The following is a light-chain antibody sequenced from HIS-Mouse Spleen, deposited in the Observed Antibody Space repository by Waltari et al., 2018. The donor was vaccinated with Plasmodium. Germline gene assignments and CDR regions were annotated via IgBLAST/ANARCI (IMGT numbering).Light chain of an antibody. J-gene: IGLJ3*02. CDR1: ALQKKY. CDR2: EDS. V-gene: IGLV3-10*01. Sequence: SYELTQPPSVSVSPGQTARITCSGDALQKKYAYWYQQKSGQAPVMGIYEDSKRPSGIPEGFSGSSSGTMATLTISGAQVEDEADYYCYSTDSSGNHRVFGGGTKLTVL. CDR3: YSTDSSGNHRV.